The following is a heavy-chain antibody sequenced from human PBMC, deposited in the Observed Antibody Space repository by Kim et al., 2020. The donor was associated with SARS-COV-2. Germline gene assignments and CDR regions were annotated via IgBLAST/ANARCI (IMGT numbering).Heavy chain of an antibody. J-gene: IGHJ3*02. CDR3: ARDGSSFGAFDI. Sequence: GGSLRLPCAASGFTFSSYWMHWVRQAPGKGLVWVSRINSDGSSTSYADSVKGRFTISRDNAKNTLYLQMNSLRAEDTAVYYCARDGSSFGAFDIWGQGTMVTVSS. V-gene: IGHV3-74*01. D-gene: IGHD3-10*01. CDR2: INSDGSST. CDR1: GFTFSSYW.